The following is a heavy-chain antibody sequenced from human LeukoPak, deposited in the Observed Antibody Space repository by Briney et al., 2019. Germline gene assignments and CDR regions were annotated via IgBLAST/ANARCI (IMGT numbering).Heavy chain of an antibody. D-gene: IGHD4-17*01. CDR1: GYSISSGYY. V-gene: IGHV4-38-2*01. CDR2: IYHSGST. Sequence: PSETLSLTCAVSGYSISSGYYWGWTRQPPGKGLEWIGSIYHSGSTYYNPSLKSRVTISVDTSKNQFSLKLSSVTAADTAVYYCARTGDYDDYYYYYMDVWGKGTTVTVSS. J-gene: IGHJ6*03. CDR3: ARTGDYDDYYYYYMDV.